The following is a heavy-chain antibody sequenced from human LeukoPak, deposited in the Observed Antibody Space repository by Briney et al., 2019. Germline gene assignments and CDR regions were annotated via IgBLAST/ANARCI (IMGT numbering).Heavy chain of an antibody. D-gene: IGHD4-11*01. CDR1: GGSFSGYY. V-gene: IGHV4-34*01. CDR3: ARGVGHDYTTFNWFDP. Sequence: TSETLSLTCAVYGGSFSGYYWSWIRQPPGKGLEWIGEINHSGSTNYNPSLKSRVTISVDTSKNQFSLKLSSVTAADTAVYYCARGVGHDYTTFNWFDPWGQGTLVTVSS. CDR2: INHSGST. J-gene: IGHJ5*02.